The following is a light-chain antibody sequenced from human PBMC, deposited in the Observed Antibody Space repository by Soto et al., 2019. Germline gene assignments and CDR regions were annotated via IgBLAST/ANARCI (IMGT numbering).Light chain of an antibody. CDR1: QSVNNN. CDR2: GAS. CDR3: QQYNRWPPLT. J-gene: IGKJ4*01. V-gene: IGKV3-15*01. Sequence: EIVMAQSPATLSVSPGERATLSCRASQSVNNNLAWYQQKPGQPPRLLIYGASTRATGVSPRFSGSGSGTDFTLIISNLQSEDLAIYCCQQYNRWPPLTFGGGTKVQIK.